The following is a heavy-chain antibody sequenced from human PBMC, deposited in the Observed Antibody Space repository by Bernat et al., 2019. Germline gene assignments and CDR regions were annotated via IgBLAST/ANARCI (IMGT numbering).Heavy chain of an antibody. D-gene: IGHD3-16*01. J-gene: IGHJ4*02. CDR3: ALRGGATFDY. Sequence: EVQLVESGGGVVQPGGSLRLSCAASGFTFDDYAMHWVRQAPGKGLEWVSLISGDGGSTYYVDSVKGRFTISRDNSKNSLYLHMNSLRTEDTALYYCALRGGATFDYWGQGTLVTVSS. CDR2: ISGDGGST. CDR1: GFTFDDYA. V-gene: IGHV3-43*02.